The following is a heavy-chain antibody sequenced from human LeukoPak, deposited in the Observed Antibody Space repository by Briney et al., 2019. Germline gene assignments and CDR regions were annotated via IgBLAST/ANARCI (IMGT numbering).Heavy chain of an antibody. CDR2: MNPNSGNT. CDR1: GYTFTSYD. V-gene: IGHV1-8*01. Sequence: GASVKVSCKASGYTFTSYDINWVRQATGQGLEWMGWMNPNSGNTGYAQKFQGRVTMTRNTSISTAYMELSSLRSEDTAVYYCARGRCSSTSCYFEGVLFASITMVRGVATGALDPWGQGTLVTVSS. D-gene: IGHD2-2*01. J-gene: IGHJ5*02. CDR3: ARGRCSSTSCYFEGVLFASITMVRGVATGALDP.